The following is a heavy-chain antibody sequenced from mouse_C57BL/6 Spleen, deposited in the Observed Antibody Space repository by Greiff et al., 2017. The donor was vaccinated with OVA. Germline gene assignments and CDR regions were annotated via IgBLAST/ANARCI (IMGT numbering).Heavy chain of an antibody. V-gene: IGHV1-52*01. CDR3: DRGREAKAMDY. CDR1: GYTFTSYW. CDR2: IDPSDSET. D-gene: IGHD1-1*01. J-gene: IGHJ4*01. Sequence: QVQLQQPGAELVRPGSSVKLSCKASGYTFTSYWMHWVKQRPVQGLEWIGNIDPSDSETHYNQKFKDKGTFTVDKSSSTAYMQLSSLTSEDSAISDCDRGREAKAMDYWGQGTSVTVSS.